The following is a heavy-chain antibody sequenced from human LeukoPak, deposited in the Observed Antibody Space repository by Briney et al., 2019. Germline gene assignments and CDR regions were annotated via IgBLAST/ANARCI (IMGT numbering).Heavy chain of an antibody. V-gene: IGHV1-8*01. D-gene: IGHD1-1*01. CDR1: GYTFTSYD. J-gene: IGHJ4*02. Sequence: GASVKVSCKASGYTFTSYDINWVRQATGQGLEWMGWMNPDSGNTGYAQKFQGRVTMTRNTSISTAYMELSSLRSDDTAVYYCARNDRYYFDYWGQGTLVTVSS. CDR2: MNPDSGNT. CDR3: ARNDRYYFDY.